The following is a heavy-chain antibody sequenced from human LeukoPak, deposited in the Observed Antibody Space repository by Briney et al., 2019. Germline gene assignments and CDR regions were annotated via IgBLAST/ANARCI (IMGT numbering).Heavy chain of an antibody. CDR1: GFTFSSYG. J-gene: IGHJ4*02. D-gene: IGHD3-22*01. CDR2: IWYDASIK. V-gene: IGHV3-33*08. Sequence: GGSLRLSCAASGFTFSSYGMHWVRQAPGKGLEWVSIIWYDASIKYYADSMKGRFTISRDNAKNTLYLQMNSLRVEDTAVYYCARSRYFDGSGNQHFDYWGQGTLATVSS. CDR3: ARSRYFDGSGNQHFDY.